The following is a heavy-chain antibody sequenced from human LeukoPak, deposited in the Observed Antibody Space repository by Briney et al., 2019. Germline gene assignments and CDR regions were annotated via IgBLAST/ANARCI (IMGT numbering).Heavy chain of an antibody. D-gene: IGHD6-19*01. CDR2: AYYSGSN. J-gene: IGHJ5*02. CDR1: GGYITTYY. V-gene: IGHV4-59*01. Sequence: PSETLSLTCHVSGGYITTYYWSWIRQPPGKELEWIGYAYYSGSNEYNTSLRSRVTMSADASRNQFILTLSSVTAADTAIYYCATLNIESSSGWFFRSWGQGTLVSVSS. CDR3: ATLNIESSSGWFFRS.